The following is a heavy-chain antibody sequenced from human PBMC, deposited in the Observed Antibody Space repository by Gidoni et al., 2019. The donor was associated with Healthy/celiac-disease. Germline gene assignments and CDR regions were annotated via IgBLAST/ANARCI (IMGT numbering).Heavy chain of an antibody. V-gene: IGHV4-39*01. CDR3: ARPSLYNWFDP. Sequence: QLQLQESGPGLVKPSETLSLTCTVSGGSISSSSYSWGWIRQPPGKGLEWIGSIYYSGSTYYNPSLKSRVTISVDTSKNQFSLKLSSVTAADTAVYYCARPSLYNWFDPWGQGTLVTVSS. CDR1: GGSISSSSYS. CDR2: IYYSGST. J-gene: IGHJ5*02.